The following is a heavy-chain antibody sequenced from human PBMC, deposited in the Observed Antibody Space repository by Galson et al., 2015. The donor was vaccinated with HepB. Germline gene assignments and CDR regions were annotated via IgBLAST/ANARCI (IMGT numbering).Heavy chain of an antibody. CDR2: INPSDGST. J-gene: IGHJ4*02. D-gene: IGHD6-19*01. CDR1: GYTFTDYY. V-gene: IGHV1-46*01. Sequence: SVKVSCKASGYTFTDYYMHWVRQAPGQGLEWMGIINPSDGSTGYAQKFQGRVTMTKDTSTSMVYVELSSLASEDTAVYYCARGRGSGWYGGDYWGQGTLVTVSS. CDR3: ARGRGSGWYGGDY.